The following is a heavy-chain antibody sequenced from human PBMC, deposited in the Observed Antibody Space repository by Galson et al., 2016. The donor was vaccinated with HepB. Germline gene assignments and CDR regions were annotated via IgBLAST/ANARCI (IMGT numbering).Heavy chain of an antibody. CDR1: GGTFSSYA. CDR2: IIPIFATT. CDR3: AAGTTPHYYYYMDV. D-gene: IGHD1-7*01. V-gene: IGHV1-69*13. J-gene: IGHJ6*03. Sequence: SVKVSCKAPGGTFSSYAISWVRQAPGQGLEWMGGIIPIFATTNYAQKFQDRVAITADESTSTAYMKLSSLRSEDTAVYYCAAGTTPHYYYYMDVWGKGTTVIVS.